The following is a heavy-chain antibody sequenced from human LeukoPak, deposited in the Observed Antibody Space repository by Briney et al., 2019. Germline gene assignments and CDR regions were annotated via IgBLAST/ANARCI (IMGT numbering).Heavy chain of an antibody. Sequence: IGRIYTSGSTNYNPSLKSRVTMSVDTSKNQFSLKLSSVTAADTAVYYCASGYCSSTSCLDYWGQGTLVTVSS. CDR3: ASGYCSSTSCLDY. D-gene: IGHD2-2*01. V-gene: IGHV4-4*07. J-gene: IGHJ4*02. CDR2: IYTSGST.